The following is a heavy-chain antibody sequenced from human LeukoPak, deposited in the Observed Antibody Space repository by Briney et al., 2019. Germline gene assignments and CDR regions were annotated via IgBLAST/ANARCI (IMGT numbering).Heavy chain of an antibody. CDR3: ARTDYLDSSGYHYYFDY. V-gene: IGHV4-39*07. Sequence: SETLSLTCTVSGGSISSSSYYWGWIRQPPGKGLEWIGSIYYSGSTYYNPSLKSRVTISVDTSKNQFSLKLSSVTAADTAVYFCARTDYLDSSGYHYYFDYWGRGTLVTVSS. J-gene: IGHJ4*02. CDR1: GGSISSSSYY. D-gene: IGHD3-22*01. CDR2: IYYSGST.